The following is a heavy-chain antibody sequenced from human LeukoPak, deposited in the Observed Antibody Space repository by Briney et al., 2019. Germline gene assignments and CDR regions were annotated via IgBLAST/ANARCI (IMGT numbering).Heavy chain of an antibody. CDR2: ISSNGGST. V-gene: IGHV3-64*01. CDR1: GFTFSSYA. Sequence: PGGSLRLSCAASGFTFSSYAMHWVRQAPGKGLEYVSAISSNGGSTYCANSVKGRFTISRDNSKNTLYLQMGSLRAEDMAVYYCARDRAPGRTRTTLGPLNSFDPWGQGTLVTVSS. CDR3: ARDRAPGRTRTTLGPLNSFDP. J-gene: IGHJ5*02. D-gene: IGHD1-14*01.